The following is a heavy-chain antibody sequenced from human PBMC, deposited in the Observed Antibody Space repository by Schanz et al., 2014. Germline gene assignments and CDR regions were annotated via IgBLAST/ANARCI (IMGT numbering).Heavy chain of an antibody. CDR1: GYTFNNHG. J-gene: IGHJ4*02. CDR3: AIHYGDRAL. Sequence: QVQLVQSGGEVKKPGASATVSCKASGYTFNNHGISWVRQAPGQGLEWMGWMNPTTGNRGYAQNFQGRVTMTRDTSSKTAYMEMTDLKFEDAGVYYCAIHYGDRALWGQGTLIAVSS. CDR2: MNPTTGNR. D-gene: IGHD4-17*01. V-gene: IGHV1-8*02.